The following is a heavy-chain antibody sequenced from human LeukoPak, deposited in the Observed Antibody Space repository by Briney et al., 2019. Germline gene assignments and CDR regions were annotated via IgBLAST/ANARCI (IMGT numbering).Heavy chain of an antibody. V-gene: IGHV3-23*01. CDR1: GFNFSSFA. J-gene: IGHJ4*02. CDR3: ATESFHY. CDR2: ISKTGSIA. Sequence: GGSLRLSCVVSGFNFSSFAMNWVRQAPGKGLEWVSIISKTGSIASHADSLKGRFTISRDNSKNTVYLLMNSLRAEDTALYYCATESFHYWGQGTLVAVSS. D-gene: IGHD3-10*01.